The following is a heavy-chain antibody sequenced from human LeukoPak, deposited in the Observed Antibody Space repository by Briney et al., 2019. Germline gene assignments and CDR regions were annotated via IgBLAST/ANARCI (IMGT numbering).Heavy chain of an antibody. CDR1: GFTFSSYS. J-gene: IGHJ5*01. D-gene: IGHD2-15*01. Sequence: GGSLRLSCAASGFTFSSYSMNWVRQAPGKGLEWVSSISSSSSSYIYYADSLKGRSTISRDNAKKSVYLQMNSLRAEDTAVYYCARGALDAATPFDSWGQGTLVTVSS. V-gene: IGHV3-21*01. CDR2: ISSSSSSYI. CDR3: ARGALDAATPFDS.